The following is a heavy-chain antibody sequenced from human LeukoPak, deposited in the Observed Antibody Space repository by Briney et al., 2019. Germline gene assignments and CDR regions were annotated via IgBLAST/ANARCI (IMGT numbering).Heavy chain of an antibody. CDR1: GYTFTSYD. J-gene: IGHJ6*02. Sequence: ASVKVSCKASGYTFTSYDINWVRQATGQGLEWMGWMNPNSGNTGYAQKFQGRVTMTRNTSISTAYMELSSLRSEDTAVYYCAGSIAVGSGYYYYYYYGMDVWGQGTTVTVSS. V-gene: IGHV1-8*01. CDR3: AGSIAVGSGYYYYYYYGMDV. CDR2: MNPNSGNT. D-gene: IGHD3-3*01.